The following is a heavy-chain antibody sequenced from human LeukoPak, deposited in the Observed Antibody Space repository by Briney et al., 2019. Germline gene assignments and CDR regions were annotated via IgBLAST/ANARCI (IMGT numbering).Heavy chain of an antibody. CDR3: ARVLVGNRGNYFDL. Sequence: GGSLRLSCAGSGFTFSNYLHWVRQAPGKGLVYVSAISYNGDETYYGNSVKGRFTIDRDDSTNTVFLQTNSLRAEDTAVYFCARVLVGNRGNYFDLWGQGALVTVSS. J-gene: IGHJ4*02. D-gene: IGHD1-26*01. CDR2: ISYNGDET. V-gene: IGHV3-64*01. CDR1: GFTFSNY.